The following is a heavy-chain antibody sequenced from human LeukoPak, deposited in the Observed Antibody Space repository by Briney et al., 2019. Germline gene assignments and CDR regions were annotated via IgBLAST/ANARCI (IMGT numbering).Heavy chain of an antibody. CDR1: GFTFRSYT. V-gene: IGHV3-53*05. CDR3: ARSGRGSSTDYLDS. J-gene: IGHJ4*02. CDR2: IYGDDNT. Sequence: GGSLRLSCAASGFTFRSYTMNWVRQAPGKGLEWVSLIYGDDNTRYADSVKGRFTISRDNSKNTLYLQMNSLRPDDTAVYYCARSGRGSSTDYLDSWGQGTLVTVSS. D-gene: IGHD2-2*01.